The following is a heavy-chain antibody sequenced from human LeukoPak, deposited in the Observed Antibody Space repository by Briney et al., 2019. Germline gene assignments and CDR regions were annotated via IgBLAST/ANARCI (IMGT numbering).Heavy chain of an antibody. D-gene: IGHD2-8*02. J-gene: IGHJ6*03. CDR2: MYHSGST. V-gene: IGHV4-38-2*02. Sequence: SETLSLTCTVSEYSINSAYYWGWIRQPPGKGLEWIGSMYHSGSTYHNPSLQSRVTISVDTSKNQFSLKLSSVTAADTAVYYCARDGGVLYYYYYFYMDVWGEGTTVTVSS. CDR3: ARDGGVLYYYYYFYMDV. CDR1: EYSINSAYY.